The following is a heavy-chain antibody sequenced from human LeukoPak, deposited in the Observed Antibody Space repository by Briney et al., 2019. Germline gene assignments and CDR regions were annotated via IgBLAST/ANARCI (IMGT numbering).Heavy chain of an antibody. CDR3: AKDGGSNSDWYFAL. J-gene: IGHJ2*01. D-gene: IGHD1-26*01. CDR1: RFIFSNYV. CDR2: IAHDGSQT. Sequence: GGSLRLSCAASRFIFSNYVMHWVRQAPGKGLEWVAVIAHDGSQTYYSDSVKGRFTISRDKSKNTLYLQMCSLRAEDTAVYFFAKDGGSNSDWYFALWGRGTLVTVSS. V-gene: IGHV3-30*04.